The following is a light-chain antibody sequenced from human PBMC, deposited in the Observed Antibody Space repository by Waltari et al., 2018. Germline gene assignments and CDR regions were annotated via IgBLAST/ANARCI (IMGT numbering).Light chain of an antibody. CDR2: KDS. V-gene: IGLV3-25*03. CDR3: QSADSSGTYVV. CDR1: ALPKQY. J-gene: IGLJ2*01. Sequence: SYELTQPPSVSVSPGQTARIPCSGDALPKQYAYWSQQKPGQAPVLGIYKDSERPSGIPERFSGSSSGTTVTLTISGVQAEDEADYYCQSADSSGTYVVFGGGTKLTVL.